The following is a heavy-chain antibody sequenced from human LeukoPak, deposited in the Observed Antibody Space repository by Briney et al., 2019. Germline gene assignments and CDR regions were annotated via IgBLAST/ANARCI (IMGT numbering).Heavy chain of an antibody. CDR2: ISWNSGSI. J-gene: IGHJ3*02. D-gene: IGHD1-26*01. CDR3: AKAYWPIVGATEGFDAFDI. CDR1: GFTFDDYA. V-gene: IGHV3-9*03. Sequence: PGGSLRLSCAASGFTFDDYAMHWVRQAPGKGLEWVSGISWNSGSIGYADSVKGRFTISRDNAKNSLYLQMNSLRAEDMALYYCAKAYWPIVGATEGFDAFDIWGQGTMVTVSS.